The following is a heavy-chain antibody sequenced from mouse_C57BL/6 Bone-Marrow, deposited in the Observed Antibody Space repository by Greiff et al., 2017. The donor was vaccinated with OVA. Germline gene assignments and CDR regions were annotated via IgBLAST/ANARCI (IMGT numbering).Heavy chain of an antibody. CDR3: ARVPYLECFDY. CDR2: IDPSDSYT. D-gene: IGHD2-14*01. V-gene: IGHV1-50*01. CDR1: GYTFTSYW. Sequence: VNLVESGAELVKPGASVKLSCKASGYTFTSYWMQWVKQRPGQGLEWIGEIDPSDSYTKYNQKFKGKATLTVDTSSSTAYMQLSSLTSEYSAVYYCARVPYLECFDYWGQGTTLTVSS. J-gene: IGHJ2*01.